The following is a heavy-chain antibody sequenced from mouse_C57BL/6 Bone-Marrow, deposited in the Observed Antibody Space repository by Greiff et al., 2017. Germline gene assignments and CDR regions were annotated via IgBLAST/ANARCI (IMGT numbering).Heavy chain of an antibody. D-gene: IGHD2-13*01. V-gene: IGHV1-52*01. Sequence: QVQLQQPGAELVRPWSSVKLSCKASGYTFTSYWMHWVKQRPIPGLEWIGNIDPSDSYTHYNQQFKDKAPLTVDKSSSTSYMQLISLTSDDSAVYYCARTGDYCWYSDVWGTGTTVTVSS. CDR3: ARTGDYCWYSDV. J-gene: IGHJ1*03. CDR2: IDPSDSYT. CDR1: GYTFTSYW.